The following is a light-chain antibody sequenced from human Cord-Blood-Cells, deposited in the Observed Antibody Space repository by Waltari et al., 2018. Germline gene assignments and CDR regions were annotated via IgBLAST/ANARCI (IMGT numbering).Light chain of an antibody. J-gene: IGLJ2*01. Sequence: SSELTQDPAVSVALGQTVRITCQGDSLRSYYASWYQQKPGQAPVLVIYGKNNLPSGIPDLFAGSSSGNTASLTITGAQAEDEADYYCNSRDSSGNHVVFGGGTKLTVL. CDR2: GKN. V-gene: IGLV3-19*01. CDR3: NSRDSSGNHVV. CDR1: SLRSYY.